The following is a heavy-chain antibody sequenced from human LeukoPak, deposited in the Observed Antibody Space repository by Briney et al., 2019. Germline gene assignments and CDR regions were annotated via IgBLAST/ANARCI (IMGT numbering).Heavy chain of an antibody. CDR1: GFTFRHYD. Sequence: QAGETLRLSCVASGFTFRHYDMSWVRQAPGKGLEWVSSINTSGGSTYYADSLQGRFTISRDNSKNTLHLQMNNVRAEDTALYYCMKLPTMIIVIDTDFEYWGQGAQVTVSS. V-gene: IGHV3-23*01. CDR3: MKLPTMIIVIDTDFEY. CDR2: INTSGGST. J-gene: IGHJ4*02. D-gene: IGHD2-21*01.